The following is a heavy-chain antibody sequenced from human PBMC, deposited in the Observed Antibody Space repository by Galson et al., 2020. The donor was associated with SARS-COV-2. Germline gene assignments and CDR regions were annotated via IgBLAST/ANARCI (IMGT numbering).Heavy chain of an antibody. J-gene: IGHJ4*02. Sequence: SETLSLTCAGSGGSSSSGNWWSWVRQPPGKGLEWIGEIYHSGSTNYNPSLKSRVTISVDTSKNQFSLKLNSVTAADTAVYYCARDSPSEGRIDYWGQGTLVTVSS. CDR2: IYHSGST. V-gene: IGHV4-4*02. CDR3: ARDSPSEGRIDY. CDR1: GGSSSSGNW.